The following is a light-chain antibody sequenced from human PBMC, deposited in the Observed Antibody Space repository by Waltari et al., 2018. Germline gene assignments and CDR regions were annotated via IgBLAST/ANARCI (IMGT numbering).Light chain of an antibody. J-gene: IGKJ2*01. CDR2: RVS. V-gene: IGKV2-30*02. CDR3: IQGTHWPYT. Sequence: VVMTQSPLSLPVTLGQPASISCKSSESLVHSDGNTHLNWFQQRPGQSPRRLIYRVSNRDSGVPGRFSGSWSGTDFTLKISRVEAEDIGVYYCIQGTHWPYTFGQGTKLDIK. CDR1: ESLVHSDGNTH.